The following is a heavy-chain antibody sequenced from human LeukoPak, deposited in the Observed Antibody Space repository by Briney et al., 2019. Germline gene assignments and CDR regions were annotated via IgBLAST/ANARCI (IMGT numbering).Heavy chain of an antibody. Sequence: ASVKVSCKASGYTFSDYYIHWVRQAPGQGLEWMGWINPNTGGTNYAPRFQGRVTMTRDTSISTAYMQLSSLRSDDTAVYYCARAGRRSNSPYHYYYMDVWGKGTTVTVSS. CDR1: GYTFSDYY. J-gene: IGHJ6*03. CDR2: INPNTGGT. D-gene: IGHD4-23*01. CDR3: ARAGRRSNSPYHYYYMDV. V-gene: IGHV1-2*02.